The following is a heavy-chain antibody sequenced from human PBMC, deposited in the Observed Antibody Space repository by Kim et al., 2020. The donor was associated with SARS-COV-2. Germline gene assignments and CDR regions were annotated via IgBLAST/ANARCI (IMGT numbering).Heavy chain of an antibody. CDR2: IYPGDSDT. V-gene: IGHV5-51*01. CDR1: GYSFTSYW. Sequence: GESLKISCKGSGYSFTSYWIGWVRQMPGKGLEWMGIIYPGDSDTRYSPSFQGQVTISADKSISTAYLQWSSLKASDTAMYYCARYLRDGYTNGGFDYWGQGTLVTVSS. CDR3: ARYLRDGYTNGGFDY. J-gene: IGHJ4*02. D-gene: IGHD5-12*01.